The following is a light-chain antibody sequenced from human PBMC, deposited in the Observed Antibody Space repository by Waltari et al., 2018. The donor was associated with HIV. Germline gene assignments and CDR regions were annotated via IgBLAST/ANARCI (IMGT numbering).Light chain of an antibody. Sequence: QSVLTQPPSVSGAPGQRVTISCTGSSSNIGAGYDVHWYQQVPGTAPKLLIYGNTNRPSGVPDRFSASKSGASPSLASTGLQAEDEADYYCQSYDSSLTGSVFGGGTKLTVL. CDR3: QSYDSSLTGSV. CDR2: GNT. V-gene: IGLV1-40*01. CDR1: SSNIGAGYD. J-gene: IGLJ2*01.